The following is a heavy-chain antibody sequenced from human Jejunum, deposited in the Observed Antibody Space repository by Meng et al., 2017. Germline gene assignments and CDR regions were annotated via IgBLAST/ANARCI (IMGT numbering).Heavy chain of an antibody. CDR3: GTDIYD. Sequence: EVQLEESGGGLVKTGGSLRLSCAASGFIFTTAWMTWGRRTSGRGLEWVGRIKSNNDGGTTDYAAPVKGRFTISRDDSKSTLYLQMNSLKIEDTAMYYCGTDIYDWGQGTLVTVSS. CDR1: GFIFTTAW. D-gene: IGHD2/OR15-2a*01. V-gene: IGHV3-15*01. J-gene: IGHJ4*02. CDR2: IKSNNDGGTT.